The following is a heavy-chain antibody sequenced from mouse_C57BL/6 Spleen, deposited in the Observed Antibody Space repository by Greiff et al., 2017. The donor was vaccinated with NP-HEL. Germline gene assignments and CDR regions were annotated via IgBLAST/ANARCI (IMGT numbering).Heavy chain of an antibody. D-gene: IGHD1-1*01. Sequence: EVKLVESGGGLVQPKGSLKLSCAASGFSFNTYAMNWVHQAPGKGLEWVARIRSKSNNYATYYADSVKDRFTISRDDSESMLYLQMNNLKTEDTAMYYCVRQNGSRVGYFDYWGQGTTLTVSS. CDR2: IRSKSNNYAT. J-gene: IGHJ2*01. V-gene: IGHV10-1*01. CDR1: GFSFNTYA. CDR3: VRQNGSRVGYFDY.